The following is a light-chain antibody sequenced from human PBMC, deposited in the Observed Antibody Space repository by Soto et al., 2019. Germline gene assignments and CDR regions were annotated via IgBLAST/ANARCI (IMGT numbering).Light chain of an antibody. Sequence: EIVLTQSPAPRSLYPGERATLSCRASQSVSSYLAWYQQKPGQAPRLLIYDASNRATGIPARFSGSGSGTDFTLTISSLQPDDFATYYCQQYNSYSVFGQGTKVDIK. CDR2: DAS. J-gene: IGKJ1*01. CDR3: QQYNSYSV. CDR1: QSVSSY. V-gene: IGKV3-11*01.